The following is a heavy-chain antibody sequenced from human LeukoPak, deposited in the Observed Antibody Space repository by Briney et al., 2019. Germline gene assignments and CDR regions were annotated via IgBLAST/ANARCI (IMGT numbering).Heavy chain of an antibody. CDR1: GGSISSYY. Sequence: PSETLSLTCTVSGGSISSYYWSWIRQPPGKGLEWIGYIYYSGSTNYNPSLKSRVTISVDTSKNQFSLKLSSVTAADTAVYYCARYPRRYRRDGYSYVAFDIWGQGTMVTVSS. CDR2: IYYSGST. V-gene: IGHV4-59*12. CDR3: ARYPRRYRRDGYSYVAFDI. D-gene: IGHD5-24*01. J-gene: IGHJ3*02.